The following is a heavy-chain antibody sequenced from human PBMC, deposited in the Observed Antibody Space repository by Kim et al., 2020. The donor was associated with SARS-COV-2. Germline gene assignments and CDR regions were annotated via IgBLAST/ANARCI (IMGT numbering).Heavy chain of an antibody. J-gene: IGHJ4*02. CDR3: ARVKNKREMATTLDY. V-gene: IGHV3-21*01. CDR1: GFTFSSYS. CDR2: ISSSSSYI. Sequence: GGSLRLSCAASGFTFSSYSMNWVRQAPGKGLEWVSSISSSSSYIYYADSVKGRFTISRDNAKNSLYLQMNSLRAEDTAVYYCARVKNKREMATTLDYWGQGTLVTVSS. D-gene: IGHD5-12*01.